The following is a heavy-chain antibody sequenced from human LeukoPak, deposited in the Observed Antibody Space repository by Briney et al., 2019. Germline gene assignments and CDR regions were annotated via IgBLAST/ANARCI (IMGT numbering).Heavy chain of an antibody. CDR2: INGGGDIM. CDR3: AMRDRGYGLDI. Sequence: GGSLRLSCAASGFSLRAYDLIWVRQAPGKGLDWVSIINGGGDIMMYEDSVEGRFTISRDNSENTFYLQMNSLRVEDTAVYYCAMRDRGYGLDIWGQGTMVTVSS. D-gene: IGHD3-10*01. CDR1: GFSLRAYD. J-gene: IGHJ3*02. V-gene: IGHV3-23*01.